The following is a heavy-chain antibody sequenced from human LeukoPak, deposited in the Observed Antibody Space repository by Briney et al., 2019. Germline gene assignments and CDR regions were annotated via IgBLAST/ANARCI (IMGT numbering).Heavy chain of an antibody. CDR2: ISSSSSYI. D-gene: IGHD3-10*01. J-gene: IGHJ3*02. V-gene: IGHV3-21*01. CDR3: ARERFGENDAFDI. Sequence: GGSLRLSCAASGFTFSSYSMNWVRQAPGKGLEWVSSISSSSSYIYYADSVKGRFTISRDNAKNSLYLQMNSLRAEDTAVYYCARERFGENDAFDIWGQGTMVTASS. CDR1: GFTFSSYS.